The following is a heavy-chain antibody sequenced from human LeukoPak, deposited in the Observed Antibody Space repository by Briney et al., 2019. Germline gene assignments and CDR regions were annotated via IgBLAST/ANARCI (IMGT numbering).Heavy chain of an antibody. D-gene: IGHD2-8*01. J-gene: IGHJ4*02. Sequence: AASVKVSCKTSGYTFTSSGITWVRQAPGQGLEWMGWIKGYNGDTAYAQMFQGRFSMTTDTSTSTVYMELRSLRSDDTAVYYCARDEAGFGTTPLDYWGQGTLVTVSS. CDR1: GYTFTSSG. CDR2: IKGYNGDT. V-gene: IGHV1-18*01. CDR3: ARDEAGFGTTPLDY.